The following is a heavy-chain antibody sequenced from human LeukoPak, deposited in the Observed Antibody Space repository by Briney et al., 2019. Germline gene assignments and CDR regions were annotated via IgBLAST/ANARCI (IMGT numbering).Heavy chain of an antibody. CDR1: GFTITNHW. D-gene: IGHD2/OR15-2a*01. CDR3: VRDPFFSVP. V-gene: IGHV3-7*01. CDR2: IKQDGSEK. Sequence: GGSLRLSCAVSGFTITNHWMSWVRQAPGKGLEWVANIKQDGSEKYYVDSVKGRFTISRDNGRNSLYLQMNSLRVEDTALYYCVRDPFFSVPWGQGTLVTVSS. J-gene: IGHJ5*02.